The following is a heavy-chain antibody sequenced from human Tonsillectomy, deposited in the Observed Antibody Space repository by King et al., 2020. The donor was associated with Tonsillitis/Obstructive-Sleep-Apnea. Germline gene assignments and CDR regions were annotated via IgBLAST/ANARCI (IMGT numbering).Heavy chain of an antibody. Sequence: AISWVRQAPGQGLEWMGGIIPIFGTANYAQKFQGRVTIHADESTSTAYMELRSLRSEDTAVYYCARATMPFHGFDYWGQGTLVTVSS. V-gene: IGHV1-69*01. CDR3: ARATMPFHGFDY. CDR1: A. D-gene: IGHD2-2*01. J-gene: IGHJ4*02. CDR2: IIPIFGTA.